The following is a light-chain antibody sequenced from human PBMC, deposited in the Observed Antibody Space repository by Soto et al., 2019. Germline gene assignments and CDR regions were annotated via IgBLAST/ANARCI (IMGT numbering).Light chain of an antibody. J-gene: IGLJ1*01. CDR1: SSDVGGNNY. CDR2: DVS. Sequence: QSALTQPASVSGSPGQSITISSTGTSSDVGGNNYVSWYQQHPGKAPKLMIYDVSNRPSGVSTRFSGSKSGNTASLTISGLQAEYEADYYCSSYTSSSTLYGFGTGTKLTVL. CDR3: SSYTSSSTLYG. V-gene: IGLV2-14*01.